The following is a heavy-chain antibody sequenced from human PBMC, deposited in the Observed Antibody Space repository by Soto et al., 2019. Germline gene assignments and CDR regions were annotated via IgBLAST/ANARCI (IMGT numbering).Heavy chain of an antibody. J-gene: IGHJ4*02. CDR1: GFTFSSYA. Sequence: LRLSCAASGFTFSSYAMHWVRQAPGKGLEWVAVISYDGSNKYYADSVKGRFTISRDNSKNTLYLQMNSLRAEDAAVYYCARGYSSGWYYFDYWGQGTLVTVSS. V-gene: IGHV3-30-3*01. CDR3: ARGYSSGWYYFDY. D-gene: IGHD6-19*01. CDR2: ISYDGSNK.